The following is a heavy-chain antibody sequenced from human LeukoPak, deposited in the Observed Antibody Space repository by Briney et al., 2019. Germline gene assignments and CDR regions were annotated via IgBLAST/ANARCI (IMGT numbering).Heavy chain of an antibody. CDR1: GYTFTGYY. D-gene: IGHD3-3*01. V-gene: IGHV1-2*02. J-gene: IGHJ4*02. Sequence: ASVKVSCKASGYTFTGYYMHWVRQAPGQGLEWMGWINPNSGGTNYAQKFQGGVTMTRDTSISTAYMELSRLRSDDTAVYYCARDRGGTVLRFLEWLLKNWGQGTLVTVSS. CDR3: ARDRGGTVLRFLEWLLKN. CDR2: INPNSGGT.